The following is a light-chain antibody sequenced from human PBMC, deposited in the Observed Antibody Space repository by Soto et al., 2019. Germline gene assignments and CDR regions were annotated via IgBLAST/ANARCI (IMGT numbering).Light chain of an antibody. Sequence: EIVMTQSPATLSVSPGERATLSCRASQSVSSNLAWYQQKPGQAPRLLIYGASTRATGIPARFSGSGSGTEFTLTISGLEPEDFAIYYCQQRSNWITFGQGTRLEIK. V-gene: IGKV3-15*01. CDR3: QQRSNWIT. J-gene: IGKJ5*01. CDR1: QSVSSN. CDR2: GAS.